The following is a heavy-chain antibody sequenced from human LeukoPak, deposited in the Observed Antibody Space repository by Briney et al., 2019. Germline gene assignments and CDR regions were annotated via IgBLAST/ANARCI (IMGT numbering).Heavy chain of an antibody. CDR2: IYYSGST. D-gene: IGHD1-14*01. CDR3: ARDPERRNWFDP. V-gene: IGHV4-31*03. Sequence: PSETLSLTCTVSGGSISSGGYYWSWIRQHPGKGLEWIGYIYYSGSTYYNPSLKSRVTISVDTSKNQFSLKLSSVTAADTAVYYCARDPERRNWFDPWGQGTLVTVSS. CDR1: GGSISSGGYY. J-gene: IGHJ5*02.